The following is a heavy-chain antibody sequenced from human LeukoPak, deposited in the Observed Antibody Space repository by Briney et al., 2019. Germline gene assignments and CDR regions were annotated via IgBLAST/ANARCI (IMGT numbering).Heavy chain of an antibody. CDR2: IYTSGST. CDR1: GGSISSGSYY. CDR3: ATETYYYDSSGYFD. V-gene: IGHV4-61*02. D-gene: IGHD3-22*01. Sequence: TSETLSLTCTVSGGSISSGSYYWSWIRQPAGKGLEWIGRIYTSGSTNYNPSLKSRVTISVDTSKNQFSLKLSSVTAADTAVYYCATETYYYDSSGYFDWGQGTLVTVSS. J-gene: IGHJ4*02.